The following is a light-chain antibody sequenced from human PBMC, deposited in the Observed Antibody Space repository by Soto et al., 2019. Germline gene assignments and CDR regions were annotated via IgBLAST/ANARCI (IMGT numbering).Light chain of an antibody. CDR3: QQYGSSPFT. CDR2: GAS. CDR1: QGFGASP. V-gene: IGKV3-20*01. Sequence: EIVLTQSPGTWSCSPGEEATLSARPSQGFGASPLAWCQQRPGQAPSLLIYGASSRATGIPDRFSGSGSGTDFTLTISRLEPEDFAVYYCQQYGSSPFTFGQGTKLQIK. J-gene: IGKJ2*01.